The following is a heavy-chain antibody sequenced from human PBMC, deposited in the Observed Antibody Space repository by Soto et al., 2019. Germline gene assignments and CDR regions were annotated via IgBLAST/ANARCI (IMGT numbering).Heavy chain of an antibody. V-gene: IGHV4-31*03. D-gene: IGHD2-2*01. J-gene: IGHJ4*02. CDR2: IYYSGST. CDR3: ARAILLGYCSSTSCPSHFDY. CDR1: GGYISSGGYY. Sequence: SETLSLTCTVSGGYISSGGYYWSWIRQHPGKGLEWIGYIYYSGSTYYNPSLKSRVTISVDTSKNQFSLKLSSVTAADTAVYYCARAILLGYCSSTSCPSHFDYWGQGTLVTVSS.